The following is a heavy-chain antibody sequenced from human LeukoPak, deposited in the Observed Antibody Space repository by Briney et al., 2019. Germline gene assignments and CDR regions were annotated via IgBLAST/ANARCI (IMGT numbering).Heavy chain of an antibody. CDR3: ARVSSYCSSTSCTGDY. CDR2: ISSSSSYI. D-gene: IGHD2-2*01. V-gene: IGHV3-21*01. CDR1: GCTFSSYS. J-gene: IGHJ4*02. Sequence: GGSLRLSCAASGCTFSSYSLYWVHQAPGKGLEWVSSISSSSSYIYYADSVKGRFTISRDNAKNSLYLQMNSLRAEDTAVYYCARVSSYCSSTSCTGDYWGQGTLVTVSS.